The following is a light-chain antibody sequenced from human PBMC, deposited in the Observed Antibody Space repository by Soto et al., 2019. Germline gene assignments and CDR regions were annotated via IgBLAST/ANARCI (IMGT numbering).Light chain of an antibody. CDR3: QQTYSSPWT. V-gene: IGKV1-39*01. J-gene: IGKJ1*01. Sequence: DIQMTQSPSSLSASIGDRVTITCRASQTISTYLNWDQQQPGKAPKLLIYAASTLQSGVPSRFSGSGSGTDFTLTISSLQPEDFAIYCCQQTYSSPWTFGQGTTVEIK. CDR2: AAS. CDR1: QTISTY.